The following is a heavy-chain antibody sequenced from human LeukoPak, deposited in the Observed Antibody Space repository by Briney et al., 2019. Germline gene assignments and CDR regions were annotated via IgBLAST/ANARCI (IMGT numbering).Heavy chain of an antibody. Sequence: QPGGSLRLSCAASGFTFANYAMSWVRQAPGKGLGWVSAISGSGGATYSADSVKGRFTTSRDNSKNTLYLQMNTLRAEDTAVYYCAKLSQLRWIDYWGQGTLVTVSS. CDR1: GFTFANYA. CDR3: AKLSQLRWIDY. J-gene: IGHJ4*02. CDR2: ISGSGGAT. V-gene: IGHV3-23*01. D-gene: IGHD2-2*01.